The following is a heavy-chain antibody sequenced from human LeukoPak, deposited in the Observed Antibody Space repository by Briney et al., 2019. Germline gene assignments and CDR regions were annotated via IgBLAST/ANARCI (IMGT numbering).Heavy chain of an antibody. J-gene: IGHJ3*02. Sequence: GGSLRLSCAASGFTFSSYAMHWVRQAPGKGLEWVAVISYDGSNKYYADSVKGRFTISRDNAKNSLYLQMNSLRAEDTAVYCCAGSREFGELRGDAFDIWGQGTMVTVSS. CDR1: GFTFSSYA. V-gene: IGHV3-30*04. CDR3: AGSREFGELRGDAFDI. D-gene: IGHD3-10*01. CDR2: ISYDGSNK.